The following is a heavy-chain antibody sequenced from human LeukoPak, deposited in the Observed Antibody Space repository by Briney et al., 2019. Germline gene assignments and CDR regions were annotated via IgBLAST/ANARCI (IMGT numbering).Heavy chain of an antibody. CDR1: GFTFSSYE. CDR2: ISSSGSTI. D-gene: IGHD3-22*01. CDR3: AREAEITMIS. J-gene: IGHJ4*02. Sequence: GGSLRLSCAASGFTFSSYEMNWVRQAPGKGLEWVSYISSSGSTIYYADSVKGRFTISRDNSKNTLYLQMNSLRAEDTAVYYCAREAEITMISWGQGTLVTVSS. V-gene: IGHV3-48*03.